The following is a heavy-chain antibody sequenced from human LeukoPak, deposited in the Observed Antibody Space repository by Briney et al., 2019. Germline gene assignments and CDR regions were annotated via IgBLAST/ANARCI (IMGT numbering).Heavy chain of an antibody. CDR3: ATFPRDKQGF. V-gene: IGHV3-48*02. CDR1: GFTFSSYS. J-gene: IGHJ4*02. Sequence: GGSLRLSCRASGFTFSSYSMNWVRQAPGKGLEWVSYISTSSRDIYYAEYVKGRFTISRDNAKNSLFLQLNGLRDDDTAVYYCATFPRDKQGFWGQGTLVTVSS. D-gene: IGHD1/OR15-1a*01. CDR2: ISTSSRDI.